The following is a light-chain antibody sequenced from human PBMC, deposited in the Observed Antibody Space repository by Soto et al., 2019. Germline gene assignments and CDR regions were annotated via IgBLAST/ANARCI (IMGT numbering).Light chain of an antibody. Sequence: DIQLTQSPSSLSASVGDRVTITCRASQSITKYLNWFQQKPGKAPTLLIYTTSTLQSAVPSRFSGSGSGTDFTLTISSLQPEDFSTYYCQQRDSTPWTFGQGTKVDIK. CDR2: TTS. J-gene: IGKJ1*01. CDR1: QSITKY. CDR3: QQRDSTPWT. V-gene: IGKV1-39*01.